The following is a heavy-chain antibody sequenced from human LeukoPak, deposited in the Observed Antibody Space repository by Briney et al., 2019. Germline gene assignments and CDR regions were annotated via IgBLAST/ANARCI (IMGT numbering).Heavy chain of an antibody. J-gene: IGHJ6*02. CDR2: INPNSGGT. D-gene: IGHD6-13*01. Sequence: ASVKVSCKASGYTFTGYYMHWVRQAPGQGLEWMGWINPNSGGTNYAQKFQGRVTKTRDTSISTAYMELSRLRSDDTAVYYCARDGYSSSWYDYYYYYGMDVWGQGTTVTVSS. V-gene: IGHV1-2*02. CDR1: GYTFTGYY. CDR3: ARDGYSSSWYDYYYYYGMDV.